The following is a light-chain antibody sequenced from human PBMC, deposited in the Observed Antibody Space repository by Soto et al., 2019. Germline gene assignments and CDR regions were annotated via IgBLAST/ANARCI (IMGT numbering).Light chain of an antibody. CDR3: ASYTTCSGDV. CDR2: DVS. J-gene: IGLJ1*01. V-gene: IGLV2-14*01. Sequence: QSVLAQPASVSGSPGQSIAISCTGXSSDVGGYSYVSWYQQQPGKAPKLVISDVSNRPSGVSDRFSGSKSGNTASLTISGLQTEDEADYYCASYTTCSGDVFGIRTKANVL. CDR1: SSDVGGYSY.